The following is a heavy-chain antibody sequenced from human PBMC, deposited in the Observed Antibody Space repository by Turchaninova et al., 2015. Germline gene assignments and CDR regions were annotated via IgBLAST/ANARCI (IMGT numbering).Heavy chain of an antibody. Sequence: QVQLVASXXGVVXPGGSXRLSXAASGFTFSIYGIHWVRQAPGKGLEWVAFIRYDGSNKYYADTVKGRFTISRDNSKNTLYLQMNSLRAEDTAVYYCAKSFSSGWYLDYWGQGTLVTVSS. V-gene: IGHV3-30*02. D-gene: IGHD6-19*01. CDR2: IRYDGSNK. CDR3: AKSFSSGWYLDY. CDR1: GFTFSIYG. J-gene: IGHJ4*02.